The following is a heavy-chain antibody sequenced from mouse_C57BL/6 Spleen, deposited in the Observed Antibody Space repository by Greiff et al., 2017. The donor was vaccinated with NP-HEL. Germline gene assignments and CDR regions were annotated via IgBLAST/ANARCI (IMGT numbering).Heavy chain of an antibody. V-gene: IGHV5-4*01. CDR2: ISDGGSYT. Sequence: EVQRVESGGGLVKPGGSLKLSCAASGFTFSSYAMSWVRQTPEKRLEWVATISDGGSYTYYPDNVKGRFTISRDNAKNNLYLQMSHLKSEDTAMYYCAREATVVATGYFDVWGTGTTVTVSS. CDR3: AREATVVATGYFDV. D-gene: IGHD1-1*01. J-gene: IGHJ1*03. CDR1: GFTFSSYA.